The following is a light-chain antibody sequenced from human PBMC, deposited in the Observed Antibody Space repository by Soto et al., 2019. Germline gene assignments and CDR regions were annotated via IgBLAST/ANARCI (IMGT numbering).Light chain of an antibody. Sequence: QSVLTQPPSLSGAPGQSVTISCTGSSSNIGANYDVHWYQQIPGRAPKVLIYDNNNRPSGVPDRFSGSKSGTSASLAITGLQAEDEADYNCQSYDSGLTAVVFGGGTKLTVL. CDR3: QSYDSGLTAVV. CDR1: SSNIGANYD. CDR2: DNN. J-gene: IGLJ2*01. V-gene: IGLV1-40*01.